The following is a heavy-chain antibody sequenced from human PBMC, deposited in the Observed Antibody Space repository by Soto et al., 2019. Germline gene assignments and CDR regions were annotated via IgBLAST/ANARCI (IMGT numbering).Heavy chain of an antibody. V-gene: IGHV4-31*03. J-gene: IGHJ6*02. D-gene: IGHD3-10*01. CDR3: ARARDYYGSGSYFPTMKKYGMDV. CDR2: IYYSGST. Sequence: QVQLQESGPGLVKPSQTLSLTCTVSGGSISSGGYYWSWIRQHPGKGLEWIGYIYYSGSTYYNPSLKSRVTISVDTSKNQFSLKLSSVTAADTAVYYCARARDYYGSGSYFPTMKKYGMDVWGQGTTVTVSS. CDR1: GGSISSGGYY.